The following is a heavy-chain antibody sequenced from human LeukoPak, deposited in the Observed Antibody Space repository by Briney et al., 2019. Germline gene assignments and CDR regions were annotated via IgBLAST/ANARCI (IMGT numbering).Heavy chain of an antibody. CDR1: GFTFCNGW. D-gene: IGHD6-13*01. J-gene: IGHJ4*02. Sequence: GGSLRLSCAASGFTFCNGWVSCGCQAPGKGLEWVGRIKSKTDGGTTDYAAPVKGRFTISRDESKNTLYLQMTSLKTEDTAVCYCTAVPRYSIRLRDWGQGTLVTVSS. V-gene: IGHV3-15*01. CDR3: TAVPRYSIRLRD. CDR2: IKSKTDGGTT.